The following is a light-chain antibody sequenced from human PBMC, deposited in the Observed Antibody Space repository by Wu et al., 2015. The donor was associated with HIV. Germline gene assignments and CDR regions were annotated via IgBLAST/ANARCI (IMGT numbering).Light chain of an antibody. Sequence: EIVLTQSPGTLSLSPEEGATLSCRASQSVRSSHLAWYQQKPGQAPRLIIYAASTRATGIPDRFSGSGSGTDFTLTISRLEPEDFAVFYCQQYGTSPSTFGQGTMLELK. CDR3: QQYGTSPST. J-gene: IGKJ2*01. CDR1: QSVRSSH. V-gene: IGKV3-20*01. CDR2: AAS.